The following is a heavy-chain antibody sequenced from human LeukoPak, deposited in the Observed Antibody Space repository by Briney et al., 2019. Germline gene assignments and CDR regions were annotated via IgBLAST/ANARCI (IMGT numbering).Heavy chain of an antibody. V-gene: IGHV3-30*18. CDR1: GFTFSSYG. CDR3: AKGGLYIVVVTAIHW. J-gene: IGHJ4*02. CDR2: ISYDGSNK. D-gene: IGHD2-21*02. Sequence: HTGRSLRLSCAASGFTFSSYGMHWVRQAPGKGLEWVAVISYDGSNKYYADSVKGRFTISRDNSKNTLYLQMNSLRAEDTAVYYCAKGGLYIVVVTAIHWWGRGTLVTVSS.